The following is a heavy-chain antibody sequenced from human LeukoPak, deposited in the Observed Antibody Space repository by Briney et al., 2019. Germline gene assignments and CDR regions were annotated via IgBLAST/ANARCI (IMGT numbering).Heavy chain of an antibody. V-gene: IGHV3-30*02. CDR2: IRYDGNNK. J-gene: IGHJ4*02. CDR3: AKDKYSPFDY. Sequence: GGSLRLSCAASGFTFSSYGIHWVRQAPGKGLEWVAFIRYDGNNKYYADSVKGRFTIARDNSKNTLFLQMNSLRAEDTAVYYCAKDKYSPFDYWGQGTLVTVSS. CDR1: GFTFSSYG. D-gene: IGHD5-18*01.